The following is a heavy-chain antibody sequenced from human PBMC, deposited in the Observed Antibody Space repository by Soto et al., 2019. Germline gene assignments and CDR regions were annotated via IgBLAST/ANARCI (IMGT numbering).Heavy chain of an antibody. V-gene: IGHV1-18*01. CDR2: ISTFNGNT. Sequence: QVRLLQSGAEVKKPGASVKVSCKASGYTFTSYGINWVRQAPGQGLEWMGRISTFNGNTKFAPKFQGRVTMTTDTDTTTVYMELRSLRSNDTAVYYCARERGLTVSTLLGYWGQGTLVTVSS. D-gene: IGHD2-21*01. CDR1: GYTFTSYG. CDR3: ARERGLTVSTLLGY. J-gene: IGHJ4*02.